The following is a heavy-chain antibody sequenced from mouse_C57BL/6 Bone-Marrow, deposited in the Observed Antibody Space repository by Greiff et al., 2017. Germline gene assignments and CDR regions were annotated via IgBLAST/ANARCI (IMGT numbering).Heavy chain of an antibody. CDR3: TRDYGRTLYWYFDV. CDR1: GFTFSSYA. CDR2: ISSGGDYI. J-gene: IGHJ1*03. V-gene: IGHV5-9-1*02. D-gene: IGHD1-1*01. Sequence: EVKLVESGEGLVKPGGSLKLSCAASGFTFSSYAMSWVRQTPEKRLEWVAYISSGGDYIYYADTVKGRFTISRDNARNPLYLQMSSLKSEDTAMYYCTRDYGRTLYWYFDVWGTGTTVTVSS.